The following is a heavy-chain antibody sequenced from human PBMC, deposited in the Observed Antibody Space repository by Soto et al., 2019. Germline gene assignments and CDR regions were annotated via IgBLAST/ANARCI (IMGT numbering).Heavy chain of an antibody. J-gene: IGHJ6*02. CDR2: ISGRGDST. V-gene: IGHV3-23*01. D-gene: IGHD3-10*02. CDR1: GFTFSSYA. Sequence: PGGSLRLSCAASGFTFSSYAMSWVRLAPGQGLEWVSTISGRGDSTYFSDSVRGRFTISRDNSKNTLYLQMNSLRAEDTAIYYCASFIVLGVTIYYYGMDVWGQGTTVTVSS. CDR3: ASFIVLGVTIYYYGMDV.